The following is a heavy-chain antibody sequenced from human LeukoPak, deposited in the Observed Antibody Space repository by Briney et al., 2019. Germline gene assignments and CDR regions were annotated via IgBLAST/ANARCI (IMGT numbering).Heavy chain of an antibody. D-gene: IGHD3-3*01. V-gene: IGHV1-2*06. CDR3: ARDRRPEDYDFWSGYYIDYYYYGMDV. CDR2: INPNSGGT. J-gene: IGHJ6*02. Sequence: ASVKVSCKASGYTFTSYGITWVRQAPGQGLEWMGRINPNSGGTNYAQKFQGRVTMTRDTSISTAYMELSRLRSDDTAVYYCARDRRPEDYDFWSGYYIDYYYYGMDVWGQGTTVTVSS. CDR1: GYTFTSYG.